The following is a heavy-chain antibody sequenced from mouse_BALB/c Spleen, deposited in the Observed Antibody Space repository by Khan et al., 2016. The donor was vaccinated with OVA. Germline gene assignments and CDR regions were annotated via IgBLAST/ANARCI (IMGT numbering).Heavy chain of an antibody. CDR2: ISTYSGNT. D-gene: IGHD2-3*01. Sequence: QVQLKQSGPELARPGVSVKISCKGSGYTFTDYAMYWVKQSHAESLEWIGLISTYSGNTNYNQKFKGKATMTVDKSSTTAYMELARLTSEDSAIYYCARPAYDGYYDYWGQGTTLTVSS. V-gene: IGHV1S137*01. J-gene: IGHJ2*01. CDR1: GYTFTDYA. CDR3: ARPAYDGYYDY.